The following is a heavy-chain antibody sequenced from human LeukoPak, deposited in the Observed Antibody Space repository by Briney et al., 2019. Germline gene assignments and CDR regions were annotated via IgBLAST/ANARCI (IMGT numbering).Heavy chain of an antibody. V-gene: IGHV3-21*01. Sequence: GGSLRLSCAASGFTFSSYSMNWVRQAPGKGLEGVSSISSSSSYIYYADSVKGRFTISRDNAKNSLYLQMNSLRAEDTAVYYCARDFSSSSLRFYYYYMDVWGKGTTVTVSS. CDR1: GFTFSSYS. J-gene: IGHJ6*03. CDR2: ISSSSSYI. D-gene: IGHD6-6*01. CDR3: ARDFSSSSLRFYYYYMDV.